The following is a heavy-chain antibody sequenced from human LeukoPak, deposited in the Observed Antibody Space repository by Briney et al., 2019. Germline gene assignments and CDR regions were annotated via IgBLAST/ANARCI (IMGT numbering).Heavy chain of an antibody. Sequence: QPGGSLRLSCAASGFTFSSYEMNWVRQAPGKGLEWVSCISSSGSTIYYADSEKGRFTISRDNAKNSLYLQMNSLRAEDTAVYYCAREGWLNWFDPWGQGTLVTVSS. CDR2: ISSSGSTI. CDR3: AREGWLNWFDP. J-gene: IGHJ5*02. D-gene: IGHD2-15*01. CDR1: GFTFSSYE. V-gene: IGHV3-48*03.